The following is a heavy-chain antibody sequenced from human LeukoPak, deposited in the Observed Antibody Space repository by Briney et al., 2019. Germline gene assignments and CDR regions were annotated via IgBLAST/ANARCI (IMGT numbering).Heavy chain of an antibody. D-gene: IGHD6-19*01. CDR1: GFTVSSNY. J-gene: IGHJ4*02. V-gene: IGHV3-30*02. Sequence: PGGSLRLSCAASGFTVSSNYMSWVRQAPGKGLEWVAFIRYDGSNKYYADSVKGRFTISRDNSKNTLYLQMNSLRAEDTAVYYCAKIAVAGTDYWGQGTLVTVSS. CDR2: IRYDGSNK. CDR3: AKIAVAGTDY.